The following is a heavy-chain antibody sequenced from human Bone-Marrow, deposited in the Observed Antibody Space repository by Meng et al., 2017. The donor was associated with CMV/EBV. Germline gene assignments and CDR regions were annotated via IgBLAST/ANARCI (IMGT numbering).Heavy chain of an antibody. CDR2: IHYSGTT. J-gene: IGHJ4*02. CDR1: GGSMSSYY. Sequence: SETLSLTCRVSGGSMSSYYWTWIRHSPGEGLEWIGWIHYSGTTSFNPSLKSRVAISIDTSKNQFFLTLKSVTAADTAVYYCTRGFPGGGHAVFADYWGQGTLDTVSS. D-gene: IGHD3-16*01. CDR3: TRGFPGGGHAVFADY. V-gene: IGHV4-59*01.